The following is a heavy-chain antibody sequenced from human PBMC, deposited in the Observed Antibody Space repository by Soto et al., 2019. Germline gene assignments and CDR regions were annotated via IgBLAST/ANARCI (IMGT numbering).Heavy chain of an antibody. D-gene: IGHD1-1*01. CDR1: GYTFTSYA. V-gene: IGHV1-3*01. J-gene: IGHJ4*02. CDR2: INAGNGNT. Sequence: ASVKVSCKASGYTFTSYAMHWVRQAPGQRLEWMGWINAGNGNTKYSQKIQGRVTITRDTSASTAYMELSSLRSEDTAVYYCALSLRAYNWLYLGYWGQGTLVTVSS. CDR3: ALSLRAYNWLYLGY.